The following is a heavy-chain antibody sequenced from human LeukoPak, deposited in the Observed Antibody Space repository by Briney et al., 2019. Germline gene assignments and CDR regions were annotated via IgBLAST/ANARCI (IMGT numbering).Heavy chain of an antibody. Sequence: GGSLRLSCAASGFTFGDYYMNWIRQAPGKGLEWVSYISTAGTYTNYADSVKGRFTISRDYAKNSLYLQMNSLRAEDTAVYYCARAKQWLVTDPWGQGTLVTVSS. V-gene: IGHV3-11*06. CDR1: GFTFGDYY. CDR2: ISTAGTYT. D-gene: IGHD6-19*01. J-gene: IGHJ5*02. CDR3: ARAKQWLVTDP.